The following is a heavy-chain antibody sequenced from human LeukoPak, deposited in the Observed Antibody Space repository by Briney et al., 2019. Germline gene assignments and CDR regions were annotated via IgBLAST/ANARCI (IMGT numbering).Heavy chain of an antibody. V-gene: IGHV3-21*01. CDR2: ISTSSSYI. J-gene: IGHJ4*02. Sequence: GGSLRLSCAASGFTFSSYSMIWVRQAPGKGLEWVSSISTSSSYIYYADSVKGRFTISRDNAKNSLYLQMNSLRAEDTAVYYCASSGWSSRHDYWGQGTLVTVSS. D-gene: IGHD6-19*01. CDR1: GFTFSSYS. CDR3: ASSGWSSRHDY.